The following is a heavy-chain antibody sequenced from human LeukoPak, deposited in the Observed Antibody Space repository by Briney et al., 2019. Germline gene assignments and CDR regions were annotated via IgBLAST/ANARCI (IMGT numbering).Heavy chain of an antibody. Sequence: PGRSLRLSCAASGSTFSSYGMHWVRQAPGKGLEWVAVIWYDGSNKYYADSVKGRFTISRDNSKNTLYLQMNSLRAEDTAVYYCAREYPPRYYYDSSGYLDYWGQGTLVTVSS. V-gene: IGHV3-33*01. CDR2: IWYDGSNK. CDR1: GSTFSSYG. CDR3: AREYPPRYYYDSSGYLDY. J-gene: IGHJ4*02. D-gene: IGHD3-22*01.